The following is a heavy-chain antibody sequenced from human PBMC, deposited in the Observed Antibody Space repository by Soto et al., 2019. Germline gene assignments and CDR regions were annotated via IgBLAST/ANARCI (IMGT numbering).Heavy chain of an antibody. CDR2: ISAYNGNT. CDR1: GYTFTSYG. Sequence: ASVKVSCKASGYTFTSYGISWVRQAPGQGLKWKRWISAYNGNTNHAQKLQGRVTMATDTSTSTAYMELRSLRSDDTAVYYCASTVTTVQGDNWFDPWGQGTLVTVSS. D-gene: IGHD4-17*01. CDR3: ASTVTTVQGDNWFDP. J-gene: IGHJ5*02. V-gene: IGHV1-18*01.